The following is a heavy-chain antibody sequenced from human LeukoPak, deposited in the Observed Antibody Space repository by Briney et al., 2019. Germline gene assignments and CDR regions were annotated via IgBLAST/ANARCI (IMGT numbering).Heavy chain of an antibody. V-gene: IGHV4-59*02. CDR2: IYYSGNT. D-gene: IGHD3-9*01. CDR1: GGSVSGYY. J-gene: IGHJ6*03. Sequence: SETLSLTCTVSGGSVSGYYWSWIRQPPGKGLEWIGYIYYSGNTNYNPAFKSRVTISVDSSKNQFSLKLSSVTAADTAVYYCARDDILTGTHLPPHYYYYMDVWGKGTTVTVSS. CDR3: ARDDILTGTHLPPHYYYYMDV.